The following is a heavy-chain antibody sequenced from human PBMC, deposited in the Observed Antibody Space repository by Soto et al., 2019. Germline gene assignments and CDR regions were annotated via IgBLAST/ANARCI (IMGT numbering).Heavy chain of an antibody. J-gene: IGHJ5*01. V-gene: IGHV3-30-3*01. D-gene: IGHD6-19*01. CDR2: ISSEGDDL. CDR1: GLKFDTFT. CDR3: ARRGPGAGWNWFDS. Sequence: GGSLRLSCVASGLKFDTFTMHWVRQAPGKGLEWVAAISSEGDDLYYGASVEGRFTISRDNSRNIVFLEMNSLGGADTAVYFCARRGPGAGWNWFDSWGHGTLVTVSS.